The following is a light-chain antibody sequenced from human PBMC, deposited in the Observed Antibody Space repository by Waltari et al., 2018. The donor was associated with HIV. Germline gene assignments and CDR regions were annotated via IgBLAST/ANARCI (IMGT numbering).Light chain of an antibody. J-gene: IGLJ1*01. Sequence: QSALTQPASVSGSPGQSVTISCAGSTSDVGAYNYVSWFQQPPGKAPKLRSYEDRGRPAGVSVRFAGSKSGNTASLIISGLRPEDEADYYCTSYTSRNTYVFGSGTKISVL. CDR1: TSDVGAYNY. CDR3: TSYTSRNTYV. V-gene: IGLV2-14*01. CDR2: EDR.